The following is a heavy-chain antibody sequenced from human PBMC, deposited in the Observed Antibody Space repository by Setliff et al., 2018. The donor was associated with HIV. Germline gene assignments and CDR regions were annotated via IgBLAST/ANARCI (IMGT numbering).Heavy chain of an antibody. V-gene: IGHV3-7*04. CDR2: IKQDGSEK. CDR1: GFTFSSYW. Sequence: HPGGSLRLSCAASGFTFSSYWMSWVRQAPGKGLEWVANIKQDGSEKYYVDSVKGRFTISRDNAKNSLYLQMNSLRAEDTAVYYCARGYYYDRSGYIDYWGQGTLVTVSS. J-gene: IGHJ4*02. D-gene: IGHD3-22*01. CDR3: ARGYYYDRSGYIDY.